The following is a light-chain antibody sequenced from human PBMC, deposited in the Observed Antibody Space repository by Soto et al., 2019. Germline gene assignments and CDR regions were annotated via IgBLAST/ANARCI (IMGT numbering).Light chain of an antibody. CDR2: EVT. CDR3: QSYDSTLSARYV. V-gene: IGLV2-14*01. CDR1: SSDVGSYNY. J-gene: IGLJ1*01. Sequence: QSALTQPTSVSGSPGQSITISCTGTSSDVGSYNYVSWYQQHPGKSPKLMIFEVTNRPSGVSNRFSGSKSGNTASLAITGLQAEDEGDYYCQSYDSTLSARYVFGTGTKVTVL.